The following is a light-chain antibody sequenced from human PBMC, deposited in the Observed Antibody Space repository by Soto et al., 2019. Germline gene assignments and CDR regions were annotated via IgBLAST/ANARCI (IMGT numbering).Light chain of an antibody. CDR3: QQYNSYSPRLT. CDR1: QSISNW. Sequence: DIHMTQSPSTLSASVGDRVTITCRASQSISNWLAWYQQKPGKAPKLLIYRASSLESGVPSRFSGSGAGTEFTLTISSLQPDDFASYYCQQYNSYSPRLTFGGGTKVETK. V-gene: IGKV1-5*03. J-gene: IGKJ4*01. CDR2: RAS.